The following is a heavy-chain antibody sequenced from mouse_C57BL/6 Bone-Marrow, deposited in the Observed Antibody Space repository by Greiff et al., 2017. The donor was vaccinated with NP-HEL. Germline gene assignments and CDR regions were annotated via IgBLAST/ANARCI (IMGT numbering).Heavy chain of an antibody. V-gene: IGHV1-42*01. D-gene: IGHD1-1*01. Sequence: EVQRVESGPELVKPGASVKISCKASGYSFTGYYMNWVKQSPEKSLEWIGEINPSTGGTTYNQKFKAKATLTVDKSSSTAYMQLKSLTSEDSAVYYCAREDYYGSSWFAYWGQGTLVTVSA. J-gene: IGHJ3*01. CDR1: GYSFTGYY. CDR2: INPSTGGT. CDR3: AREDYYGSSWFAY.